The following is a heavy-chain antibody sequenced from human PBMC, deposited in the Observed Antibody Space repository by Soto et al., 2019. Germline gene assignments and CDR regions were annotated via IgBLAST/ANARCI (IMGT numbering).Heavy chain of an antibody. Sequence: SETLSLTCTVSGGSISSYYWSWIRQPPGKGLEWIGYIYYSGSTNYNPSLKSRVTISVDTSKNQFSLKLSSVTAADTAVYYCARLMPCGSGRTARGFDPWGQGTLVTVSS. V-gene: IGHV4-59*08. CDR1: GGSISSYY. D-gene: IGHD3-10*01. CDR2: IYYSGST. J-gene: IGHJ5*02. CDR3: ARLMPCGSGRTARGFDP.